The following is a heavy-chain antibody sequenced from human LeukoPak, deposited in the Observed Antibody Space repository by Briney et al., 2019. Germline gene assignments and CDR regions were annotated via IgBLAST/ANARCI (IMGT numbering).Heavy chain of an antibody. CDR2: ISSSGSTI. J-gene: IGHJ4*02. D-gene: IGHD1-1*01. CDR1: GFTFSSYE. CDR3: ARDRSNWNDERGFDY. V-gene: IGHV3-48*03. Sequence: PGGSLRLSCAASGFTFSSYEMNWVRQAPGRGRDWVSYISSSGSTIYYADSVKGRFTISRDNAKNSVYLKMNSLRAEDTAVYYCARDRSNWNDERGFDYWGQGTLVTVSS.